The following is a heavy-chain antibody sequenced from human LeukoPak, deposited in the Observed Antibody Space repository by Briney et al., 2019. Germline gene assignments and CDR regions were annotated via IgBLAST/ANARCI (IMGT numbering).Heavy chain of an antibody. V-gene: IGHV1-8*01. CDR3: ARGEYMYGHDIDY. J-gene: IGHJ4*02. CDR2: STLNNGNT. CDR1: AYTFTSYN. Sequence: GPSVNLTCNSSAYTFTSYNIKRMRRANAQGQGREGWSTLNNGNTDYAHTFQGRVIMTRNTSISTVYMELNSLRYEDTAVYYCARGEYMYGHDIDYWGRGTLITVAS. D-gene: IGHD2/OR15-2a*01.